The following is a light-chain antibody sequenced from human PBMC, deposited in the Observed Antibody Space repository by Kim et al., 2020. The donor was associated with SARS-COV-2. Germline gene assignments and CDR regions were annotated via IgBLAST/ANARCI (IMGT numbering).Light chain of an antibody. J-gene: IGKJ4*01. CDR1: QSISNW. Sequence: DIQMTQSPSTLSASIGDRVTITCRASQSISNWLAWYQQRPGKAPKLLIYKASSLQSGVPSRFSGSGSGTEFTLTISSLQPDDFATYYCQQYKTYSITFGGGTKVDIK. CDR3: QQYKTYSIT. V-gene: IGKV1-5*03. CDR2: KAS.